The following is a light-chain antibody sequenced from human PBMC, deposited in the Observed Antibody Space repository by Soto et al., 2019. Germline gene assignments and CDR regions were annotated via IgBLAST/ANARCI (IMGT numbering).Light chain of an antibody. Sequence: QSALTQPPSASGSPGQSVAISCTGTSSDVGGYNYVSWYQQHPGKAPKLMIYEVNKRPSGVPDRFSGSKSGNMASLTVSGLQAEDEADYYCSSYTSNNTLVFGTGTKLTVL. CDR2: EVN. CDR3: SSYTSNNTLV. CDR1: SSDVGGYNY. V-gene: IGLV2-8*01. J-gene: IGLJ1*01.